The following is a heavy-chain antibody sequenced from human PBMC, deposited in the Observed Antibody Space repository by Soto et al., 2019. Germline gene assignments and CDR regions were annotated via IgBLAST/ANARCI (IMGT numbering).Heavy chain of an antibody. CDR2: IWYDGSNK. V-gene: IGHV3-33*01. CDR1: GFTFSSYG. Sequence: PGGSLRLSCAASGFTFSSYGMHWVRQAPGKGLEWVAVIWYDGSNKYYADSVKGRFTISRDNSKNTLYLQMNSLRAEDTAVYYCARTPLWFGEDYGMDVWGQGTTVTVSS. J-gene: IGHJ6*02. CDR3: ARTPLWFGEDYGMDV. D-gene: IGHD3-10*01.